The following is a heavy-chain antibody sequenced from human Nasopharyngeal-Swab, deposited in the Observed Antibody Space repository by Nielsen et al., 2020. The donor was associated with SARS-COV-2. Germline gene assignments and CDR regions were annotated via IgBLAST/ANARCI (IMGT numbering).Heavy chain of an antibody. V-gene: IGHV4-30-4*01. CDR2: IYYSGST. CDR1: GGSISSGDYY. Sequence: LRLSCTVSGGSISSGDYYWSWIRQPPGKGLEWIGSIYYSGSTYYNPSLKSRVTISVDTSKNQFSLKLSSVTAADTAVYYCARVWYSITIFGVVSRILDYWGQGTLVTVSS. D-gene: IGHD3-3*01. J-gene: IGHJ4*02. CDR3: ARVWYSITIFGVVSRILDY.